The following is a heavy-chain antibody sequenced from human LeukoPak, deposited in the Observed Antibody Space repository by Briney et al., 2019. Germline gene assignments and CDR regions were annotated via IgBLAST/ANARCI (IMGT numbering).Heavy chain of an antibody. D-gene: IGHD6-19*01. V-gene: IGHV3-74*01. Sequence: GGSLRLSCAASGFTFSSYWMHWVRQAPGKGLVWVSRVNPQGSGTSYTDSVKGRFNISRDNAKDALHLRMDNLRVEDTAVYYCARARWSSTGWFLGYWGQGTLVTVSS. CDR3: ARARWSSTGWFLGY. J-gene: IGHJ4*02. CDR1: GFTFSSYW. CDR2: VNPQGSGT.